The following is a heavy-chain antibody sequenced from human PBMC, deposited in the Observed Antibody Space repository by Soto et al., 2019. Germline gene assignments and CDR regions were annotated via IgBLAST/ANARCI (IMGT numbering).Heavy chain of an antibody. Sequence: WTWIRQAPGKGLEWIGEINPSGGTNYTSYLKSRVTISVDTSKNQFSLILYSVTAADTAVYYCARDRQYYHFSGGYENEGPYGMDVWGQGTKVTVS. D-gene: IGHD3-3*02. CDR3: ARDRQYYHFSGGYENEGPYGMDV. V-gene: IGHV4-34*01. J-gene: IGHJ6*02. CDR2: INPSGGT.